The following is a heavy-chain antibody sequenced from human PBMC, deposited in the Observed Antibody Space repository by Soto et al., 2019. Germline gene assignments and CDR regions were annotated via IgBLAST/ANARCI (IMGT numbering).Heavy chain of an antibody. CDR3: ARVSGNWKYYYYGMDV. CDR2: ISYDGSNK. V-gene: IGHV3-30-3*01. CDR1: GFTFSSYA. D-gene: IGHD1-1*01. J-gene: IGHJ6*02. Sequence: GGSLRLSCAASGFTFSSYAMHWVRQAPGKGLEWVAVISYDGSNKYYADSVKGRFTISRDNSKNKLYLKMNSLRAEDTAVYYCARVSGNWKYYYYGMDVWGQGTTVTVSS.